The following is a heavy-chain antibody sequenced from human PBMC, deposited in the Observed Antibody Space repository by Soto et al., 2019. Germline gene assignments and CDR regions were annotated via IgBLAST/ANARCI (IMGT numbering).Heavy chain of an antibody. D-gene: IGHD6-19*01. J-gene: IGHJ3*02. V-gene: IGHV3-7*01. CDR3: ARDHLQMQQWLVLEFGFDI. Sequence: GGSLRLSCAASGFTFSSYWMSWVRQAPGKGLEWVANIKQDGSEKYYVDSVKGRFTISRDNAKNSLYLQMNSLRAEDTAVYYCARDHLQMQQWLVLEFGFDIWGQGTMVTVSS. CDR1: GFTFSSYW. CDR2: IKQDGSEK.